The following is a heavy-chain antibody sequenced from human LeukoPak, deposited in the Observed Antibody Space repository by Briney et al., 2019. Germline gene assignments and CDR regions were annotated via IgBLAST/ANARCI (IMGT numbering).Heavy chain of an antibody. CDR3: ARPYYYDSRIDP. D-gene: IGHD3-22*01. J-gene: IGHJ5*02. CDR2: TYYSGST. V-gene: IGHV4-30-4*01. Sequence: XXSGDYXWSWIRQPPGKGLEWIGYTYYSGSTYYNPSLKNRVSISFDTSKNQFSLNLSSVTAADTAVYYCARPYYYDSRIDPWGQGTLVTVSS. CDR1: XXSGDYX.